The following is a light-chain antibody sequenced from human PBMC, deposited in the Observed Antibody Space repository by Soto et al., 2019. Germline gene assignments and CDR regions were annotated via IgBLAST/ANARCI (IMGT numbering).Light chain of an antibody. CDR3: CSYAGSSTFDCV. Sequence: QSVLTQPASVSGSPGQSITISCTGTSSDVGSYNLVSWYQQHPGKAPKLMIYEGSKRPSGVSNRFSGSKSGNTASLTISGLQAEDEADYYCCSYAGSSTFDCVFGGGTKLTVL. CDR2: EGS. CDR1: SSDVGSYNL. V-gene: IGLV2-23*01. J-gene: IGLJ3*02.